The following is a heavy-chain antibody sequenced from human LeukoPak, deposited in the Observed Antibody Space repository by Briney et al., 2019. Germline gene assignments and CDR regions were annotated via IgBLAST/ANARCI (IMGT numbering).Heavy chain of an antibody. CDR1: GFTFSDYY. D-gene: IGHD3-10*01. CDR2: ISSSGSTI. V-gene: IGHV3-11*04. Sequence: PGRSLRLSCAASGFTFSDYYMSWIRQAPGKGLEGVSYISSSGSTIYYADSVTGRFTISRDSAKNSLYLQMNSLRTEDTAVYYCASLYYGSGSYYTQTSFDYWGQGTLVTVSS. CDR3: ASLYYGSGSYYTQTSFDY. J-gene: IGHJ4*02.